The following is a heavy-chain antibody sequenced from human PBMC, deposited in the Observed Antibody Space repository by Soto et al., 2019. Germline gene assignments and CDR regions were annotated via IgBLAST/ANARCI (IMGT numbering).Heavy chain of an antibody. D-gene: IGHD3-9*01. CDR2: INPTSGGS. J-gene: IGHJ4*02. CDR3: ARGLRDWIFVADF. V-gene: IGHV1-46*01. CDR1: GYSFTSYY. Sequence: GASVKVSCKASGYSFTSYYMHWVRQAPGQGLEWMGIINPTSGGSTYSQKFQGRVTMTRDTSTSTVYMDLSSLTSEDTAVYYCARGLRDWIFVADFWGQGTLVTVSS.